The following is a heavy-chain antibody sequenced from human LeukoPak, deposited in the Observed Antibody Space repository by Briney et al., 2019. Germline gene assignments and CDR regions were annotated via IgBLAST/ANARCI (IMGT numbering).Heavy chain of an antibody. CDR3: ARDTGHDYSYNWFDP. CDR1: GGSISSYY. Sequence: PSETLSLTCTVSGGSISSYYWSWIRQPPGKGLEWIGYIYYSGSTNYNPSLKSRVTISVDTSKNQFSLKLSSVTAADTAVYYCARDTGHDYSYNWFDPWGQGTLVTVSS. CDR2: IYYSGST. J-gene: IGHJ5*02. V-gene: IGHV4-59*01. D-gene: IGHD4-11*01.